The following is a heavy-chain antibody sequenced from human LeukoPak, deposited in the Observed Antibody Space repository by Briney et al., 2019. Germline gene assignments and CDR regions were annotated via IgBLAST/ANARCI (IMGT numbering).Heavy chain of an antibody. CDR1: GYSISSGYY. Sequence: TSETLSLTCAVSGYSISSGYYWGWIRQPPGKGLEWIGSIYHSGSTYYNPSLKSRVTISVDTSKSQFSLKLSSVTAADTAVYYCARPGIVATIGSFDIWGQGTMVTVSS. V-gene: IGHV4-38-2*01. D-gene: IGHD5-12*01. CDR2: IYHSGST. CDR3: ARPGIVATIGSFDI. J-gene: IGHJ3*02.